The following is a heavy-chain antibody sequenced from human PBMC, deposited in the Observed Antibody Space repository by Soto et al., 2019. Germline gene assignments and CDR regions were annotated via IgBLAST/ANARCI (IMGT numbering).Heavy chain of an antibody. CDR2: IYYSGST. CDR3: ARHGYCSSTSCRTTNWFDP. D-gene: IGHD2-2*01. CDR1: GGSVSSAAYY. V-gene: IGHV4-39*01. Sequence: PSETLSLTCTVSGGSVSSAAYYWSWIRQPPGKGLEWIGSIYYSGSTYYNPSLKSRVTISVDTSKNQFSLKLSSVTAADTAVYYCARHGYCSSTSCRTTNWFDPWGQGTLVTVSS. J-gene: IGHJ5*02.